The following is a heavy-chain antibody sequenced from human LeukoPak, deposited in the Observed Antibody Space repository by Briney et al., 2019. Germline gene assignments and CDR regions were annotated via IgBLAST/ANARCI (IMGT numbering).Heavy chain of an antibody. CDR1: GFTFSSYA. D-gene: IGHD2-2*02. CDR3: ARDNDTDYTSSPGWFDS. J-gene: IGHJ5*01. CDR2: ISGSGGST. V-gene: IGHV3-23*01. Sequence: GGSLRLSCAASGFTFSSYAMSWVRQAPGKGLEWVSAISGSGGSTYYADSVKGRFTVTRDNSKNTLFLQMNSLRVEDTAVYYCARDNDTDYTSSPGWFDSWGQGTLVTVSS.